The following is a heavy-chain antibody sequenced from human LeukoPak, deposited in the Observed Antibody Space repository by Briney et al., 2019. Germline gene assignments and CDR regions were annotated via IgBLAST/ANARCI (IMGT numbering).Heavy chain of an antibody. V-gene: IGHV1-8*03. CDR1: GYTFTSYD. CDR2: MNPNSGNT. J-gene: IGHJ5*02. D-gene: IGHD3-3*01. CDR3: ARGGGDFWSGHNWFDP. Sequence: GASVNVSCKASGYTFTSYDINWVRQATGQGLEWMGWMNPNSGNTGYAQKFQGRVTITRNTSISTAYMELSSLRSEDTAVYYCARGGGDFWSGHNWFDPWGQGTKVAVSS.